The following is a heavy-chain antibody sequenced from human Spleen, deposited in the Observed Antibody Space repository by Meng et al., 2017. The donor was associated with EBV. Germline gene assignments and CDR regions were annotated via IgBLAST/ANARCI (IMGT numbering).Heavy chain of an antibody. CDR1: GASISSSNW. V-gene: IGHV4-4*02. J-gene: IGHJ4*02. CDR3: ATWWGKGYY. CDR2: IHHRGSA. D-gene: IGHD2-8*02. Sequence: QVELQESGPGLVKPSGTLSLTCAVSGASISSSNWWTWVRQPPGKGLEWIGEIHHRGSANYNPSLKSRVTFSLDKSKNHFSLNLTSVTAADTAVYYCATWWGKGYYWGQETLVTVSS.